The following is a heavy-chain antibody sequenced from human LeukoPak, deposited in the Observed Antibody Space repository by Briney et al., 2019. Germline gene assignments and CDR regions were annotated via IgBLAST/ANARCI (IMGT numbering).Heavy chain of an antibody. J-gene: IGHJ4*02. V-gene: IGHV4-59*08. CDR3: ARHFAYSSSSYFDY. CDR1: GGSVSNCY. D-gene: IGHD6-6*01. Sequence: SETLSLTCSVSGGSVSNCYWSWIRQPPGKGLEWIGYVYYTGSTNYNASLKSRVTMFEDKSKNQFSLRLYSVTVADTAVYYCARHFAYSSSSYFDYWGQGSLVTVSS. CDR2: VYYTGST.